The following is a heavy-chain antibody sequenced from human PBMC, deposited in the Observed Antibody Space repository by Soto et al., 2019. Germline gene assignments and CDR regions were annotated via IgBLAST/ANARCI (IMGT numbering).Heavy chain of an antibody. CDR3: ARDGYGDPYYYYAMDV. CDR1: GFTFSSHA. V-gene: IGHV3-23*01. CDR2: ISGSGGST. D-gene: IGHD4-17*01. J-gene: IGHJ6*02. Sequence: EVQLLESGGALVQPGGSLRLSCAASGFTFSSHAMTWVRQDPGKGLEWVSGISGSGGSTYYAGSVRGRFTISRDNSKNTLYLQMNSLRAEDTALYYCARDGYGDPYYYYAMDVWGQGTTVSVSS.